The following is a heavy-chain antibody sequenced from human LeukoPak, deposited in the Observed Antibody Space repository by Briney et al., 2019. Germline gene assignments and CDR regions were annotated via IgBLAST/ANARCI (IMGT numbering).Heavy chain of an antibody. Sequence: ASVKVSCKASGYTFTGYYMHWVRQAPGQGLEWMGWINPNSGGTNYAQKFQGWVTMTRDTSISTAYMELSRLRSDDTAVYYCARANGWDTNWFGPWGQGTLVTVSS. CDR3: ARANGWDTNWFGP. CDR1: GYTFTGYY. CDR2: INPNSGGT. J-gene: IGHJ5*02. V-gene: IGHV1-2*04. D-gene: IGHD5-18*01.